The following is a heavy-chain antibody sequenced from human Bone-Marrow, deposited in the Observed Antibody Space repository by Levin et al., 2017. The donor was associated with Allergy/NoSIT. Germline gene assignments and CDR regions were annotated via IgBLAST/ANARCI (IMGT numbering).Heavy chain of an antibody. CDR3: ARVTGFHDSSGFYASEYYCGMDV. CDR2: IWNDGDVA. J-gene: IGHJ6*02. CDR1: GLTGNTYG. V-gene: IGHV3-33*01. Sequence: GGSLRLSCAMSGLTGNTYGMNWVRQTPGKRLEWVASIWNDGDVADYADSVKGRFTVSRDMSKNTLYLQMNSLRAEDTAEYYCARVTGFHDSSGFYASEYYCGMDVWGQGTTVTVSS. D-gene: IGHD3-22*01.